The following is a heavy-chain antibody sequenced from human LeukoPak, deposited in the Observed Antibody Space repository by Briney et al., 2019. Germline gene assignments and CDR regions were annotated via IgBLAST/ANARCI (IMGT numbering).Heavy chain of an antibody. CDR1: GGSISSSSYY. J-gene: IGHJ5*02. CDR3: ARKYCTNGVCFRYNWFDP. D-gene: IGHD2-8*01. Sequence: SETLSLTCTVPGGSISSSSYYWGWIRQPPGKGLEWIGSIYYSGSTYYNPSLKSRVTISVDTSKNQFSLKLSSVTAADTAVYYCARKYCTNGVCFRYNWFDPWGQGTLVTVSS. CDR2: IYYSGST. V-gene: IGHV4-39*07.